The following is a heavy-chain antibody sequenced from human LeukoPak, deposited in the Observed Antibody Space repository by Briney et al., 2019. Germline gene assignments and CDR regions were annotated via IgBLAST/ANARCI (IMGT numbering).Heavy chain of an antibody. D-gene: IGHD3-3*01. CDR1: GFTFSSYG. CDR3: ARVHYDFWSGYLDY. J-gene: IGHJ4*02. V-gene: IGHV3-30*03. Sequence: GGSLRLSCAASGFTFSSYGMHWVRQAPGKGLEWVAVISYDGSNKYYADSVKGRFTISRDNSKNTLYLQMNSLRAEDTAVYYCARVHYDFWSGYLDYWGQGTLVTVSS. CDR2: ISYDGSNK.